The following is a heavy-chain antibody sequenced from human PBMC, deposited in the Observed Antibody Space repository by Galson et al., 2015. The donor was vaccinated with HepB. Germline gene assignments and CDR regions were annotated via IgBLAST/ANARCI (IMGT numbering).Heavy chain of an antibody. J-gene: IGHJ5*02. D-gene: IGHD2-15*01. CDR3: ARDRFCSGITCLSSWFDP. CDR1: GYSFTDYY. V-gene: IGHV1-2*02. CDR2: INPNSGGT. Sequence: SVKVSCKASGYSFTDYYMHWVRQAPGQGLEWMGWINPNSGGTDYAQTFQGRVTMTRDTSSSTVYMELGRLRSDDTAVNYCARDRFCSGITCLSSWFDPWGQGTLVAVSS.